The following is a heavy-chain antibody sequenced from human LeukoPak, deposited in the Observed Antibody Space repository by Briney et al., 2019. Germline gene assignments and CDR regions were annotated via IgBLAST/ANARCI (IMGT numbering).Heavy chain of an antibody. CDR2: IIPIFGTA. V-gene: IGHV1-69*06. J-gene: IGHJ4*02. CDR3: ARDRDYSTRLFDY. Sequence: GASVKVSCKASGGTFSSYAISWVRQAPGQGLEWMGGIIPIFGTANYAQKFQGRVTITADKSTSTAYMELSSLRSEDTAVYYCARDRDYSTRLFDYWGQGTLVTVSS. CDR1: GGTFSSYA. D-gene: IGHD2-15*01.